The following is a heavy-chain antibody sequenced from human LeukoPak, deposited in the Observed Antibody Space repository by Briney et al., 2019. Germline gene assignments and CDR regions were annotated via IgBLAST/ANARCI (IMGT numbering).Heavy chain of an antibody. CDR3: AKAGAVVVVAAKYFDY. CDR2: IRYDGSNK. D-gene: IGHD2-15*01. CDR1: GFTFSNYG. Sequence: GGSLRLSCAVSGFTFSNYGMHWVRQAPGKGLEWVAFIRYDGSNKFYPDSVKGRFTISRDNSKNTLYLQMNSLRAEDTAVYYCAKAGAVVVVAAKYFDYWGQGTLVTVSS. V-gene: IGHV3-30*02. J-gene: IGHJ4*02.